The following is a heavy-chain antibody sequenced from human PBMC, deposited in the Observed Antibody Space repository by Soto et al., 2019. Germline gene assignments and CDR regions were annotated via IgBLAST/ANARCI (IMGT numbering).Heavy chain of an antibody. J-gene: IGHJ4*02. D-gene: IGHD1-26*01. CDR2: IKSKTDGGTS. Sequence: GSLRLSCAASGFTFSNAWMSWVRQAPGKGLEWVGRIKSKTDGGTSDYAAPVKGRFTISRDDSKNTLYLQMNSLKTEDTAVYYCTTGNSVGANFDYRGQGTLGTVSS. CDR3: TTGNSVGANFDY. V-gene: IGHV3-15*01. CDR1: GFTFSNAW.